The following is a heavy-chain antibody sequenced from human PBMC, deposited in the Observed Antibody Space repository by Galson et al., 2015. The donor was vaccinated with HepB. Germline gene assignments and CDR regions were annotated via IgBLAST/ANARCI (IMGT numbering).Heavy chain of an antibody. CDR1: GFTFSSCW. D-gene: IGHD5-18*01. CDR3: AKSMVDTAMVTPDY. Sequence: SLRLSCAASGFTFSSCWMHWVRQAPGKGLVWVSGINSDGRSTYYADSVKGRFTISRDNSKNTLYLQMNSLRAEDTAVYYCAKSMVDTAMVTPDYWGQGTLVTVSS. V-gene: IGHV3-74*01. CDR2: INSDGRST. J-gene: IGHJ4*02.